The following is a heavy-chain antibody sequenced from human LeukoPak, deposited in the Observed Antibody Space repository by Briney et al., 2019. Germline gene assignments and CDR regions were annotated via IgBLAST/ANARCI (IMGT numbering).Heavy chain of an antibody. D-gene: IGHD3-9*01. CDR2: IYPGDSDT. J-gene: IGHJ4*02. CDR1: GYTFSNFW. Sequence: GEALQISCKGSGYTFSNFWIGWVRQMPGKGLEWMGVIYPGDSDTRYSPSVQGQVTISADKSISTASLQWNSLKASDTAMYYCARPHTLDRNTKYYFDYWGQGTLVTVSS. V-gene: IGHV5-51*01. CDR3: ARPHTLDRNTKYYFDY.